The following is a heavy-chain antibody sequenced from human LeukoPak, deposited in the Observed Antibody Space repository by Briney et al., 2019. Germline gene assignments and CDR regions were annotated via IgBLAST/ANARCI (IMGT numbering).Heavy chain of an antibody. D-gene: IGHD4-23*01. CDR3: AKTPTVALGF. V-gene: IGHV3-23*01. CDR2: ISGSGGST. CDR1: GFTFSSFA. J-gene: IGHJ4*02. Sequence: GGSLRLPCAASGFTFSSFAMTWVRQAPGNGLEWVSAISGSGGSTYYADSVKGRFTISRDNSKNTLYLQMNGLRAEDTAVYFCAKTPTVALGFWGQGTLVTVSS.